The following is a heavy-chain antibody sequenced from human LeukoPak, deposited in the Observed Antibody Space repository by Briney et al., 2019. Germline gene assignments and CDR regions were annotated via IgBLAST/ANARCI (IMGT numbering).Heavy chain of an antibody. CDR3: ARHEQQLEFDY. Sequence: SETLSLTGTVSGGSISSYYWSWIRQPPGKGLEWIGYIYYSGSTNYNPSLKSRVTISVDTSKNQFSLKLSSVTAADTAVYYCARHEQQLEFDYWGQGTLVTVSS. V-gene: IGHV4-59*08. J-gene: IGHJ4*02. CDR1: GGSISSYY. D-gene: IGHD6-13*01. CDR2: IYYSGST.